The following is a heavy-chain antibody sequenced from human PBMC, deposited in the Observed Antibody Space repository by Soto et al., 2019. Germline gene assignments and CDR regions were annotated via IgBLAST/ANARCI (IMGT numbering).Heavy chain of an antibody. J-gene: IGHJ3*02. CDR1: GGPVIGAFSY. Sequence: LSLTCTVSGGPVIGAFSYWTWIRQPPGQGPEWMGYLSYTGSTYYNPSLRNRATISVDESSNLLSLRLSSVTAADTAGEYCARELARGVFEMCGRGRVVTV. D-gene: IGHD1-1*01. CDR2: LSYTGST. CDR3: ARELARGVFEM. V-gene: IGHV4-30-4*01.